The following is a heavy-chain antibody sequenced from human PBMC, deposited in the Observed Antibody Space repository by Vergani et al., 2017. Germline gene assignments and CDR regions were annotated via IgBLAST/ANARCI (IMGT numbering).Heavy chain of an antibody. J-gene: IGHJ3*02. CDR1: GYTFTSYY. CDR2: INPSGGST. V-gene: IGHV1-46*01. Sequence: VQLVQSGAEVKKPGASVKVSCKASGYTFTSYYMHWVRQAPGQGLEWMGIINPSGGSTSYAQKFRGRVTMTRDTSTSTVYMELSSLRSEDTAVYYCARDEGCSSTSCYMGAFDIWGQGTMVTVSS. D-gene: IGHD2-2*02. CDR3: ARDEGCSSTSCYMGAFDI.